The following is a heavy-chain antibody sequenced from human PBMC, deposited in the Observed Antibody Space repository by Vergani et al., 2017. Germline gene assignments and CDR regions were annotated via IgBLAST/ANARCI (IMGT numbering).Heavy chain of an antibody. CDR1: GGSISSGSYY. J-gene: IGHJ3*02. D-gene: IGHD3-22*01. Sequence: QVQLQESGPGLVKPSQTLSLTCTVSGGSISSGSYYWSWIRQPAGKGLEWIWRIYTSGSTNYNPSLKSRVTISVDTSKNHFSLKLSSVTAADTAVYYCAGAEGYDSSGYEAFDIWGQGTMVTVSS. V-gene: IGHV4-61*02. CDR3: AGAEGYDSSGYEAFDI. CDR2: IYTSGST.